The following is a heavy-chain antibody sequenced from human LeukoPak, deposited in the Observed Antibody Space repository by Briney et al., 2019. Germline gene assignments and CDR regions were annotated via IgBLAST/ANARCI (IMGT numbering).Heavy chain of an antibody. CDR1: GFSFSSDW. D-gene: IGHD1-26*01. CDR2: IKQDGSAK. Sequence: GGSLRLSCAASGFSFSSDWMNWVRQAPGKGLEWVANIKQDGSAKNYVDSVKGRFTVARDNAKNSLYLQMNSLRAEDTALYYCARVKVGTTNRFDYWGQGTLVTVSS. CDR3: ARVKVGTTNRFDY. V-gene: IGHV3-7*05. J-gene: IGHJ4*02.